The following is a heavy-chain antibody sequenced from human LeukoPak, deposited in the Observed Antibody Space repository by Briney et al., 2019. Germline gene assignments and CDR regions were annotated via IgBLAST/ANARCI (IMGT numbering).Heavy chain of an antibody. CDR1: GCTFTGQY. J-gene: IGHJ4*02. CDR2: IDPNSGGT. Sequence: ASVKVSCKASGCTFTGQYMHWVRQAPGQGLEWLGRIDPNSGGTSYAHNFQGRVTMTRDTSISTAYMDLSSLRSDDTAVYYCARDSRVSGDYWGQGTLVTVSS. D-gene: IGHD2-2*01. CDR3: ARDSRVSGDY. V-gene: IGHV1-2*06.